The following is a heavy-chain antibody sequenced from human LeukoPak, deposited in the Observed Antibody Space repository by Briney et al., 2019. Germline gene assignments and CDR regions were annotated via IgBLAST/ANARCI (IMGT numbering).Heavy chain of an antibody. V-gene: IGHV4-38-2*01. J-gene: IGHJ4*02. CDR1: GYSISSGYY. Sequence: KPSETLSLTCAVSGYSISSGYYWGWIRQPPGKGLEWIGSIYHSGSTYYNPPLKSRVTISVDTSKNQFSLKLSSVTAADTAVYYCAREDYSNLLIDYWGQGTLVTVSS. D-gene: IGHD4-11*01. CDR3: AREDYSNLLIDY. CDR2: IYHSGST.